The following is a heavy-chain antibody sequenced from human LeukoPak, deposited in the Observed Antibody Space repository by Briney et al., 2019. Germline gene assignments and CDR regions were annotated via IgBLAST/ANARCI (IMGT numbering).Heavy chain of an antibody. CDR1: GDSISPYY. CDR3: TRYGSAWAFDY. J-gene: IGHJ4*02. D-gene: IGHD1-26*01. Sequence: SETLSLTCTVSGDSISPYYWRWIRQSPGKGLEWVGFVYYRGSPNYSPSLKSRVTTSVDTSKNHFSLKLTSVTAADAAVYYCTRYGSAWAFDYWGQGALVTVSS. CDR2: VYYRGSP. V-gene: IGHV4-59*01.